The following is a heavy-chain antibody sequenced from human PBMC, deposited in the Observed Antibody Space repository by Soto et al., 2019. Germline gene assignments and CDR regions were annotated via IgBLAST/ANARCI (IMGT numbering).Heavy chain of an antibody. CDR1: GGSINSYS. CDR2: VSYDGNT. V-gene: IGHV4-59*01. Sequence: NPSETLSLTCTVSGGSINSYSWTWIRQPPGKGLEWIAYVSYDGNTNYNPSLKSRVTISVDTSENHFSLNLRSVTAADTAVYYCARAGCSSVSCYTGWFDPWGQGTLVTVSS. D-gene: IGHD2-2*02. CDR3: ARAGCSSVSCYTGWFDP. J-gene: IGHJ5*02.